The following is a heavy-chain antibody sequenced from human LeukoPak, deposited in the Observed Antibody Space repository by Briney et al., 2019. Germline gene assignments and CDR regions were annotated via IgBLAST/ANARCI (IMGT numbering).Heavy chain of an antibody. D-gene: IGHD6-13*01. CDR3: ARVSSSSWYYYYYMDV. CDR2: IGSSGSTV. Sequence: GGSLRLCCAASGFSFSSYEMNWVRQAPGKGLEWVSYIGSSGSTVYYADSVKGRFTIARDNAKNSLYLQMNSLRAEDTAVYYCARVSSSSWYYYYYMDVWGKGTTVTISS. J-gene: IGHJ6*03. V-gene: IGHV3-48*03. CDR1: GFSFSSYE.